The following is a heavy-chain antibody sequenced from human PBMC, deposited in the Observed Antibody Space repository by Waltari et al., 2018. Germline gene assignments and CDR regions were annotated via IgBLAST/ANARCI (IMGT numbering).Heavy chain of an antibody. CDR1: GDSISRGLY. CDR2: VYQTGTS. D-gene: IGHD1-26*01. CDR3: ARATCSHGGCSMYYFYYYMDV. J-gene: IGHJ6*03. V-gene: IGHV4-38-2*01. Sequence: QVRLRESGPGLVKSSETLTLTCEVSGDSISRGLYWSCIWQPPGKGPEWIGSVYQTGTSFYNPSLKDRVTMSVDTSKKLFSLSLSSVTAADTAVYYCARATCSHGGCSMYYFYYYMDVWGKGITVTVSS.